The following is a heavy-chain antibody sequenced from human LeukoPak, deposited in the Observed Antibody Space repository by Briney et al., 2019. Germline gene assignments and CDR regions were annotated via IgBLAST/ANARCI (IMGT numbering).Heavy chain of an antibody. CDR2: ISWNSGSI. Sequence: GRSLRLSCAASGFTFDDYAMHWVRQAPGKGLEWVSGISWNSGSIGYADSVKGRFTISRDNAKNSLYLQMNSLRAEDTALYYCAIDTALGYCTNGVCYTGVYWGQGTLVTVSS. CDR1: GFTFDDYA. J-gene: IGHJ4*02. CDR3: AIDTALGYCTNGVCYTGVY. V-gene: IGHV3-9*01. D-gene: IGHD2-8*01.